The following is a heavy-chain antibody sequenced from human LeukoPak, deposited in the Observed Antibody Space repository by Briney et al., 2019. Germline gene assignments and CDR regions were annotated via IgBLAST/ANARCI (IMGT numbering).Heavy chain of an antibody. J-gene: IGHJ5*02. CDR3: ARDFRAAMVSDWFDP. Sequence: ASVKVSCKASGYTFTSYAMNWVGQAPGQGLEWMGWINPNSGGTNYAQKFQGRVTMTRDTSISTAYMELSRLRSDDTAVYYCARDFRAAMVSDWFDPWGQGTLVTVSS. V-gene: IGHV1-2*02. CDR2: INPNSGGT. CDR1: GYTFTSYA. D-gene: IGHD5-18*01.